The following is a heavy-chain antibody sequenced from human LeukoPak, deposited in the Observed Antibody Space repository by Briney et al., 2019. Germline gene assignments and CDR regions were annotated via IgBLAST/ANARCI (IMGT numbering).Heavy chain of an antibody. CDR1: GASFSSSTYY. Sequence: SETLSLTCTVSGASFSSSTYYWGWIRQPPGKGLEWIGSIYYSGSTYYNPSLKSRVTMSVDTSKNQFSLKLSSVTAADTAVYYCARHAGGISATGTRPFDYWGQGTLVTVTS. J-gene: IGHJ4*02. CDR2: IYYSGST. D-gene: IGHD6-13*01. CDR3: ARHAGGISATGTRPFDY. V-gene: IGHV4-39*01.